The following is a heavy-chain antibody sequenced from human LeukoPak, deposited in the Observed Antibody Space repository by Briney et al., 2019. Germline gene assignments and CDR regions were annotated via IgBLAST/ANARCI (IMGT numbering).Heavy chain of an antibody. D-gene: IGHD6-6*01. CDR3: ARGRVSSEDY. J-gene: IGHJ4*02. Sequence: SETLSLTCTVSGGSISSGGYSWSWIRQHPGKGLEWIGYIYYSGSTYYNPSLKSRVTISVDTSKNQFSLKLSSVTAADTAVYYCARGRVSSEDYWGQGTLVTVSS. CDR2: IYYSGST. V-gene: IGHV4-31*03. CDR1: GGSISSGGYS.